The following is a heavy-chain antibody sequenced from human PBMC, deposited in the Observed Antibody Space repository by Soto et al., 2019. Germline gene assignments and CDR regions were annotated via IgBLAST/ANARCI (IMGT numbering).Heavy chain of an antibody. V-gene: IGHV3-33*01. D-gene: IGHD3-3*01. Sequence: QMQLVESGGGVVQPGRSLRLSCAASGFTFSSYGMHWVRQAPGKGLEWVAVIWYDGSNKYYADSVKGRFTISRDNSKNTLYLQMNSLRAEDTAVYYCARDRKVFGVVTSGWFDPWGQGTLVTVSS. CDR3: ARDRKVFGVVTSGWFDP. CDR1: GFTFSSYG. CDR2: IWYDGSNK. J-gene: IGHJ5*02.